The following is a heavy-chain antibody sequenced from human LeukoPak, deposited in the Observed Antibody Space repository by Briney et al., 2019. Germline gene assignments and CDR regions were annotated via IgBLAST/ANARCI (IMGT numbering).Heavy chain of an antibody. CDR2: INTNTGNP. J-gene: IGHJ4*02. D-gene: IGHD2-15*01. Sequence: ASVKVSCKASGYTFTSYAMSWVRRAPGQGLEWMGWINTNTGNPTYAQGFTGRFVFSLDTSVSTAYLQISSLKAEDTAVYYCASWRLGYCSGGSCYGTTFDYWGQGTLVTVSS. CDR1: GYTFTSYA. CDR3: ASWRLGYCSGGSCYGTTFDY. V-gene: IGHV7-4-1*02.